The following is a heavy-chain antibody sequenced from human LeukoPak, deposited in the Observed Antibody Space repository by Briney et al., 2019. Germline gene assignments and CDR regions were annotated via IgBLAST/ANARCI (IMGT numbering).Heavy chain of an antibody. D-gene: IGHD6-13*01. Sequence: ASVKVSCKASGYTFTSYGISWVRQAPGQGLEWMGWISAYNGNTNYAQKLQGRVTMTTDTSTSTAYMELRGLRSDDTAVYYCARVVPYSSSWYIDYWGQGTLVTVSS. CDR2: ISAYNGNT. CDR1: GYTFTSYG. V-gene: IGHV1-18*01. J-gene: IGHJ4*02. CDR3: ARVVPYSSSWYIDY.